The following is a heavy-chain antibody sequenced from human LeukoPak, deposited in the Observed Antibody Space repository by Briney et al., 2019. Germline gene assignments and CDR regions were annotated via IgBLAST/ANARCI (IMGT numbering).Heavy chain of an antibody. CDR2: INWNGGST. CDR1: GFTFSSYS. V-gene: IGHV3-20*04. J-gene: IGHJ6*04. Sequence: GGSLRLSCAASGFTFSSYSMNWVRQAPGKGLEWVSGINWNGGSTGYADSVKGRFTISRDNAKNSLYLQMNSLRAEDTAMYYCARGFWSGYPPDVWGKGTTVTVSS. CDR3: ARGFWSGYPPDV. D-gene: IGHD3-3*01.